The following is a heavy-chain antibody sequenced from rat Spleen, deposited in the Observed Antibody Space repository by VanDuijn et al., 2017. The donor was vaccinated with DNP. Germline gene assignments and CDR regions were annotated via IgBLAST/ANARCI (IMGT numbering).Heavy chain of an antibody. Sequence: QVQLKESGPGLVQPSQTLSLTCTVSGLSLSSKSVSWIRQPPGKGLEWMGVMWTNGGTDYNSAFKSRLSISRDTSKSQVFLKMNSLQSEDTGMYFCACHYGGYAMDAWGQGTSVTVSS. J-gene: IGHJ4*01. CDR3: ACHYGGYAMDA. D-gene: IGHD1-11*01. V-gene: IGHV2-47*01. CDR2: MWTNGGT. CDR1: GLSLSSKS.